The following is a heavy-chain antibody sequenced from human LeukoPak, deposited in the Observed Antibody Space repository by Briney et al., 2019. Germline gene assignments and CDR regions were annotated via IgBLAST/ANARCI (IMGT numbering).Heavy chain of an antibody. V-gene: IGHV4-59*07. CDR3: ARSHMVRGGRYGMDV. CDR1: GGSISSYY. Sequence: SDTLSLTCTVSGGSISSYYWSWIRQPPGKGLEWIGYIYYSGSTNYNPSLKSRVTISVDTSKNQFSLKLSSVTAADTAVYYCARSHMVRGGRYGMDVWGKGTTVTVSS. CDR2: IYYSGST. J-gene: IGHJ6*04. D-gene: IGHD3-10*01.